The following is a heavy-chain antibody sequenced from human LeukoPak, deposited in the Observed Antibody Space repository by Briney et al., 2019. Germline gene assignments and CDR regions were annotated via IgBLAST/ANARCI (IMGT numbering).Heavy chain of an antibody. Sequence: GGSLRLSCAASGFTFSSYAMSWVRQAPGKGLEWVSAISGSGGSTYYADSVKGRFTIFRDNSKNTLYLQMNSLRAEDTAVYYCAPAPYYDILTGYQIHDYWGQGTLVTVSS. J-gene: IGHJ4*02. D-gene: IGHD3-9*01. CDR2: ISGSGGST. V-gene: IGHV3-23*01. CDR3: APAPYYDILTGYQIHDY. CDR1: GFTFSSYA.